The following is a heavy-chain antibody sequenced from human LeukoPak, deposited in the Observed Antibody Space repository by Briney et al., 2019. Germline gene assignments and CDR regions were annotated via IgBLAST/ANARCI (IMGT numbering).Heavy chain of an antibody. Sequence: GGSLRLSCTASGFTFGDYAMSWVRQAPGKGLEWVGFIRSKAYGGTTEYAASVKGRFTISRDDSKSIAYLQMNSLKTEDTAVYYCTRVSRYRTMIVVVDMYYFDYWGQGTLVTVSP. CDR1: GFTFGDYA. J-gene: IGHJ4*02. D-gene: IGHD3-22*01. CDR2: IRSKAYGGTT. V-gene: IGHV3-49*04. CDR3: TRVSRYRTMIVVVDMYYFDY.